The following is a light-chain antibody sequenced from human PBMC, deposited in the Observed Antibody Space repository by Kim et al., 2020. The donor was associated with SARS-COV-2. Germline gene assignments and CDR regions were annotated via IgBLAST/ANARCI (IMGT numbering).Light chain of an antibody. CDR3: LLSQSGARV. V-gene: IGLV7-46*01. J-gene: IGLJ2*01. CDR1: TGAVTSNQY. Sequence: PEGTVTLTCGSSTGAVTSNQYPCRFQQKTRHAPRTLNYDISNRQTWTPARFSDSLLGGKAILTLTAAQPEDEAEYYCLLSQSGARVFGGGTKLTVL. CDR2: DIS.